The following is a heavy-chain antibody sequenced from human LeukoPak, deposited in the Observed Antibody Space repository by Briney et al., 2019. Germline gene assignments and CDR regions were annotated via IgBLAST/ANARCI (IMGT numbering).Heavy chain of an antibody. CDR3: ARIRYCSSTSCYDNWFDP. V-gene: IGHV1-8*01. J-gene: IGHJ5*02. Sequence: ASVKVSCKASGYTFTSYDINWVRQATGQGLEWMGWMNPNSGNTGYAQKFQGRVTMTRNTSISTAYMELSSLRSEDTAVYYCARIRYCSSTSCYDNWFDPWGQGILVTVSS. D-gene: IGHD2-2*01. CDR2: MNPNSGNT. CDR1: GYTFTSYD.